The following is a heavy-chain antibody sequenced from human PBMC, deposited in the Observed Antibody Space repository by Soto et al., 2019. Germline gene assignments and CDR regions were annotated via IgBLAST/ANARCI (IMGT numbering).Heavy chain of an antibody. CDR2: ISGSGGSI. J-gene: IGHJ4*02. CDR3: AKGRLEWPRGDFDY. CDR1: GFTFSRYA. V-gene: IGHV3-23*01. D-gene: IGHD3-3*01. Sequence: EVQLLESGGGLVQPGGSLRLSCAASGFTFSRYAMNWVRQAPGKGLEWVSGISGSGGSIYYADSVKGRFTISRDNSKNTLYLQMNSLRAEDTAIYYCAKGRLEWPRGDFDYWGQGTLVTVSS.